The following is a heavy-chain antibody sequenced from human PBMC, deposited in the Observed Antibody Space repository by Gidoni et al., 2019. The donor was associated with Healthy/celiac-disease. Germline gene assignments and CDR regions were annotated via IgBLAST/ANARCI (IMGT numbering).Heavy chain of an antibody. J-gene: IGHJ3*02. Sequence: QVQLQQWGAGLLKPSETLSLTCAVYGGSFSGYYWSWIRQPPGKGLEWIGEINHSGSTNYNPALKSRVTISVDTSKNQFSLKLSSVTAADTAVYYCARGYVRGYSLGRMTFSDAFDIWGQGTMVTVSS. CDR2: INHSGST. CDR3: ARGYVRGYSLGRMTFSDAFDI. CDR1: GGSFSGYY. D-gene: IGHD5-18*01. V-gene: IGHV4-34*01.